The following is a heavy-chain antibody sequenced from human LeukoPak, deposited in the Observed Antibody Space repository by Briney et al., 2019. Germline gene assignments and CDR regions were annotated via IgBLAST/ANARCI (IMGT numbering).Heavy chain of an antibody. CDR1: GFTFSSYA. CDR2: ISYDGSNK. J-gene: IGHJ4*02. CDR3: ARGIPQRD. V-gene: IGHV3-30-3*01. Sequence: TGGSLRLSCAASGFTFSSYAMHWVRQAPGKGLEWVAVISYDGSNKYYADSVKGRFTISRDNAKNTLYLQMNSLRAEDTAIYYCARGIPQRDWGQGTLVTVSS.